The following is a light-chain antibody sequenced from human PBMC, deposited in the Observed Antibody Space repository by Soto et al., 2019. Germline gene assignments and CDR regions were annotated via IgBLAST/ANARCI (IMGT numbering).Light chain of an antibody. CDR2: EVS. J-gene: IGLJ3*02. CDR1: SSDVGGYNY. Sequence: QSALTQPASVSGSPGQSVTISCTGTSSDVGGYNYVSCYQQHPGKAPKRMIYEVSNRPSGVSNRFSGSKSGNTASLTISGLQAEDEADYYCSSYTSSSWVFGGGTKVTVL. V-gene: IGLV2-14*01. CDR3: SSYTSSSWV.